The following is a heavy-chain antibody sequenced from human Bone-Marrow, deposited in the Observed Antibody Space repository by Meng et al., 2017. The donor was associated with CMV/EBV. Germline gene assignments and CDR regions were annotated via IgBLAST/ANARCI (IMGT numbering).Heavy chain of an antibody. J-gene: IGHJ2*01. CDR2: IRSKADGETI. V-gene: IGHV3-15*07. CDR3: VTDFSRNWYFDL. CDR1: SFTVINAW. Sequence: EVQLVESGGGLVKPGGSLRLSCAASSFTVINAWMNWVRQAPGKGLEWVGRIRSKADGETIDYAAPVKGRFTISRDDSKSTLYLQMNSLTTEDTAVYYCVTDFSRNWYFDLWGRGTLVTVSS.